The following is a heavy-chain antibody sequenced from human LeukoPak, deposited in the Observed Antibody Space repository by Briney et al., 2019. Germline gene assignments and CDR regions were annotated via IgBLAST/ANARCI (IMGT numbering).Heavy chain of an antibody. CDR1: GFTFDDYA. D-gene: IGHD5-18*01. CDR2: ISWNSGSI. CDR3: ARRGYSYGFWGYYFDY. V-gene: IGHV3-9*01. J-gene: IGHJ4*02. Sequence: GGSLRLSCAASGFTFDDYAMHWVRQAPGKGLEWVSGISWNSGSIGYADSVKGRFTISRDNAKNSLYLQMNSLRAEDTAVYYCARRGYSYGFWGYYFDYWGQGTLVTVSS.